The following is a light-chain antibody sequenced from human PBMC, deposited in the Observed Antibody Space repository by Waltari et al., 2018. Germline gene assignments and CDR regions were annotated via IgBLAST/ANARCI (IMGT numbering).Light chain of an antibody. V-gene: IGKV3-15*01. J-gene: IGKJ2*01. CDR3: HQYNHWPTFT. Sequence: EIEMTQSPATLSVSPGERVTLCCRASQSVGNNLAWYQQRPGQAPRLLIYGASTRATDNSDRFSGSGSGTDFTLTISALQSEDLAVYYCHQYNHWPTFTFGQGTKLQIE. CDR1: QSVGNN. CDR2: GAS.